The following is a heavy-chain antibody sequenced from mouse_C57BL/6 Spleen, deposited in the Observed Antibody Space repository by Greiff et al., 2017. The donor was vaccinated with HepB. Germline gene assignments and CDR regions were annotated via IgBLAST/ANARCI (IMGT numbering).Heavy chain of an antibody. D-gene: IGHD1-1*01. Sequence: VMLVESGAELARPGASVKLSCKASGYTFTSYGISWVKQRTGQGLEWIGEIYPRSGNTYYNEKFKGKATLTADKSSSTAYMELRSLTSEDSAVYFCARVAITTVVATNAMDYWGQGTSVTVSS. J-gene: IGHJ4*01. CDR3: ARVAITTVVATNAMDY. CDR2: IYPRSGNT. CDR1: GYTFTSYG. V-gene: IGHV1-81*01.